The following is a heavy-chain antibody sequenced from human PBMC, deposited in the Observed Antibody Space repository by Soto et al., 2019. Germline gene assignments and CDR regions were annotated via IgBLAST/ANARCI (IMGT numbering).Heavy chain of an antibody. Sequence: QVQLVQSGAEVKKPGSSVKVSCKASGGTFSSYAISWVRQAPGQGLEWMGGIIPIFGTANYAQKFQGRVTITADESTSTAYMELSSLRSEDTAVDYCAIYTGVVPAAIPYYYGMDVWGQGTTVTVSS. D-gene: IGHD2-2*01. CDR3: AIYTGVVPAAIPYYYGMDV. CDR1: GGTFSSYA. J-gene: IGHJ6*02. CDR2: IIPIFGTA. V-gene: IGHV1-69*01.